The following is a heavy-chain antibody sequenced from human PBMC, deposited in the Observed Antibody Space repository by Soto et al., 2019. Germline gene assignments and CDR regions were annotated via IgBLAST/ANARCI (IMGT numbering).Heavy chain of an antibody. CDR1: GFSLTTSGVG. J-gene: IGHJ4*02. V-gene: IGHV2-5*02. CDR3: AHSNVPYLFDS. D-gene: IGHD3-10*02. Sequence: QITLKESGPTLVKPTQTLTLTCSFSGFSLTTSGVGVGWIRQPPGKALEWLALIYWDDDKRYSPSLKSRLTIRKNTSKTQVVLTMTNLDPVDTATYYCAHSNVPYLFDSWGQGTLLMVSS. CDR2: IYWDDDK.